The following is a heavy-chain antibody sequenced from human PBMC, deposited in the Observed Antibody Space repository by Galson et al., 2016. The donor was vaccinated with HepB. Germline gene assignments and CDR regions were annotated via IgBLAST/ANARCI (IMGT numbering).Heavy chain of an antibody. D-gene: IGHD4-17*01. Sequence: SLRLSCAASGCTFSSYSMNWVRQAPGKGLEWVSSISSGSSYIYYADSVKGRFTISRDNAKNALYLQMNSLRAEDTAVYYCARAVSWDYGDYAGYWGQGILVTVSS. V-gene: IGHV3-21*01. CDR2: ISSGSSYI. CDR3: ARAVSWDYGDYAGY. CDR1: GCTFSSYS. J-gene: IGHJ4*02.